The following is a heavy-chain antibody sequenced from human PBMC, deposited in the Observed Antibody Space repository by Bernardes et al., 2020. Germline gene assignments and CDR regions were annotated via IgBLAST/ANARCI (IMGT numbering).Heavy chain of an antibody. CDR3: ARAPKQRITIFGVVGWFDP. D-gene: IGHD3-3*01. CDR2: IYYSGST. Sequence: SETLSRTCTVSGGSISSGGYYWSWIRQHPGKGLEWIGYIYYSGSTYYNPSLKSRVTISVDTSKNQFSLKLSSVTAADTAVYYCARAPKQRITIFGVVGWFDPWGQGTLVTVSS. J-gene: IGHJ5*02. V-gene: IGHV4-31*03. CDR1: GGSISSGGYY.